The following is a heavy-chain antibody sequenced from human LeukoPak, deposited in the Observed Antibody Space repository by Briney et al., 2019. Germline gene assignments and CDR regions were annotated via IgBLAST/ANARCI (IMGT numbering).Heavy chain of an antibody. V-gene: IGHV3-43*02. CDR3: ARESGKFDY. CDR2: ISGDGVST. CDR1: GLPIADFA. J-gene: IGHJ4*02. Sequence: LPGGSLRLSCVASGLPIADFAMHWVRQAPGKGLEWVSLISGDGVSTFYADSVKGRFSISRDNSKNSLSLEMNSLRTEDTAMYYCARESGKFDYWGQGTLVAVSS.